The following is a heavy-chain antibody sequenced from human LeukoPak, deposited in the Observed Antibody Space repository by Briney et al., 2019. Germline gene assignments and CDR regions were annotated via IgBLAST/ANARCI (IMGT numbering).Heavy chain of an antibody. CDR2: TRYDGNNK. CDR1: GFSFSTYA. D-gene: IGHD3-22*01. V-gene: IGHV3-30*02. CDR3: AKTGGSGYYYDYYYYYYMDV. Sequence: PGGSLRLSCAASGFSFSTYAMHWVRQAPGKGLEWVASTRYDGNNKYYADSVKGRFTIPRDNSKNTLYLQVNSQRAEDTAVYYCAKTGGSGYYYDYYYYYYMDVWGKGTTVTVSS. J-gene: IGHJ6*03.